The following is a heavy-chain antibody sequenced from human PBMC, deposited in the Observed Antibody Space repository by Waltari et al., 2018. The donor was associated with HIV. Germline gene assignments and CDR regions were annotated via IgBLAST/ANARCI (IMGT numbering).Heavy chain of an antibody. D-gene: IGHD2-15*01. Sequence: EVQLVESGGGLVQPGGSLRLSCAASGFIFNTYWMSWVRQAPGKVLDWVANIDQHASEKYYVDSVKGRFTISRDNARNSLYLQMNSLGAEDTAVYYCVRYCSGSTSYPEFDYWGQGTLVTVSS. J-gene: IGHJ4*02. CDR2: IDQHASEK. CDR1: GFIFNTYW. CDR3: VRYCSGSTSYPEFDY. V-gene: IGHV3-7*01.